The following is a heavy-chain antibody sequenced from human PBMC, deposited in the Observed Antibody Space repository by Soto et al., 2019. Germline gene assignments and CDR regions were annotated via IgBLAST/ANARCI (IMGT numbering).Heavy chain of an antibody. V-gene: IGHV1-69*01. CDR3: ARRGQHRKASYYYDMDV. D-gene: IGHD2-21*01. CDR1: GGTFSRYS. Sequence: QVQLVQSGAEVKKPGSSVKVSCKASGGTFSRYSISWVRQAPGQGLEWMGGSIPIFRTANYAQKFQGRVTSTADEFTSTVYMELSSLRSEDTAVYYCARRGQHRKASYYYDMDVCGQGNTVTVAS. CDR2: SIPIFRTA. J-gene: IGHJ6*01.